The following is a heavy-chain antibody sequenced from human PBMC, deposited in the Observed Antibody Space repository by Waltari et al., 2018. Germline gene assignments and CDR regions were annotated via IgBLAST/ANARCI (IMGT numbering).Heavy chain of an antibody. D-gene: IGHD1-26*01. J-gene: IGHJ4*02. V-gene: IGHV4-59*01. CDR3: ARRGDGGSYGY. Sequence: QVQLQESGPGLVKPSETLSLTCTVSGGSISSYYWSWIRQPPGKGLEWIGYIYYSGSTNSNPSLKSRVTISVDTSKNQFSLKLSSVTAADTAMYYCARRGDGGSYGYWGQGTLVTVSS. CDR1: GGSISSYY. CDR2: IYYSGST.